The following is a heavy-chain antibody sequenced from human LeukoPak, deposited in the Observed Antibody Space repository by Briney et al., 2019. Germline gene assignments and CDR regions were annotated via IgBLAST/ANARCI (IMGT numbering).Heavy chain of an antibody. CDR2: IYHSGST. Sequence: TLSLTCTVSGGSISSGGYYWSWIRQPPGKGLEWIGYIYHSGSTYYNPSLKSRVTISVDRSKNQFSLKLSSVTAADTAVYYCARDRYSSSRGGLDYWGQGTLVTVSS. CDR3: ARDRYSSSRGGLDY. V-gene: IGHV4-30-2*01. D-gene: IGHD6-6*01. CDR1: GGSISSGGYY. J-gene: IGHJ4*02.